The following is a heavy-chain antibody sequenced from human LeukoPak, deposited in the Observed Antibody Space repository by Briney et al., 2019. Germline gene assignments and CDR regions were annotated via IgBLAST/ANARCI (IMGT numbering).Heavy chain of an antibody. CDR3: ARVIMTTVAHTVGFDY. Sequence: GASVKVSCKASGYTFTGYYMHWVRQAPGQGLEWMGWINPNSGGTNYAQKFQGRVTMTRDTSISTAYMELSRLRSDDTAVYYCARVIMTTVAHTVGFDYWGQGTLVTVSS. V-gene: IGHV1-2*02. CDR1: GYTFTGYY. J-gene: IGHJ4*02. CDR2: INPNSGGT. D-gene: IGHD4-23*01.